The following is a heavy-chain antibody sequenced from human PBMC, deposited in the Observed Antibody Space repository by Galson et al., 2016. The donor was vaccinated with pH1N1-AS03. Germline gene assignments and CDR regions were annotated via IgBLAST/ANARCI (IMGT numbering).Heavy chain of an antibody. CDR1: GFVFSTSA. D-gene: IGHD3-3*01. CDR3: VKGGGYSHGFLEYYLDS. V-gene: IGHV3-30*02. J-gene: IGHJ4*02. CDR2: IRYDESIK. Sequence: SLRLSCAASGFVFSTSAIHWVRQSPGKGLEWVAFIRYDESIKNYGDSVKGRFSISRDNPTNTVYLEMNTLRPEDTAVYYCVKGGGYSHGFLEYYLDSWGQGTLVTVSS.